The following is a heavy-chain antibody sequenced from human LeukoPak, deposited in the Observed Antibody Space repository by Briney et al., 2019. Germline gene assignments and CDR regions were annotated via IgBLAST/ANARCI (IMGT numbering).Heavy chain of an antibody. V-gene: IGHV4-38-2*02. CDR3: ARHGDDTYGYVPDY. J-gene: IGHJ4*02. Sequence: SETLSLTCTVSGYSISSGYYWGWIRQPPGKGLEWIGRMYHRGGPNYYNPSLKSRVIISVDTSKNQFSLNLGSVTAADSGVYYCARHGDDTYGYVPDYWGQGTLVTVSS. D-gene: IGHD5-18*01. CDR1: GYSISSGYY. CDR2: MYHRGGPN.